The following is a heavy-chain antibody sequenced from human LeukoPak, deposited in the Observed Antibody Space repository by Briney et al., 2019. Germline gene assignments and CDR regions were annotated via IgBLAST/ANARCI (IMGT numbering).Heavy chain of an antibody. J-gene: IGHJ4*02. V-gene: IGHV4-59*01. Sequence: SETLSLTCTVSGGSISSYYWSWIRQPPGKGLEWIGYIYYSGSTNYNPSLKSRVTISVDTSKNQFSLKPSSVTAADTAVYYCARVDGYCSSTSCYVGFDYWGQGTLVTVSS. CDR2: IYYSGST. CDR1: GGSISSYY. CDR3: ARVDGYCSSTSCYVGFDY. D-gene: IGHD2-2*01.